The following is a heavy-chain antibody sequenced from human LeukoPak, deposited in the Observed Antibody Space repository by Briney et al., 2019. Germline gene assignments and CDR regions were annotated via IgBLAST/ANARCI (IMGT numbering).Heavy chain of an antibody. Sequence: GGSLRLSCAASGFTVSSNYMSWVRQAPGRGREWVSIFYSGGTTYYADSVKGRFSISRDNSKNTLYLQMNSLRAEDTAVYYCAAADAFDIWGQGTMVTVSS. J-gene: IGHJ3*02. V-gene: IGHV3-66*01. D-gene: IGHD2-15*01. CDR2: FYSGGTT. CDR3: AAADAFDI. CDR1: GFTVSSNY.